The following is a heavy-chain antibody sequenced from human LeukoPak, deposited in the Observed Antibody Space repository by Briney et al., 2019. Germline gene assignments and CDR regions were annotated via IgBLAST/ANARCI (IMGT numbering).Heavy chain of an antibody. CDR2: LTSGGSS. CDR1: EFTFSNYA. CDR3: AKGLGSGSYYNVFDY. D-gene: IGHD3-10*01. V-gene: IGHV3-23*01. J-gene: IGHJ4*02. Sequence: GGSLRLSCAASEFTFSNYAMSWVRQAPGEGLEWVSSLTSGGSSYYADSVKGRFTISRDNSRNTLYLQMNSLRAEDTAVYYCAKGLGSGSYYNVFDYWGQGTLVTVSS.